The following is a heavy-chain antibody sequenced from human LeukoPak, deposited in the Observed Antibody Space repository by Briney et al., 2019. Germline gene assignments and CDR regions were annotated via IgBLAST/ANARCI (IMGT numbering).Heavy chain of an antibody. D-gene: IGHD3-16*01. Sequence: GSLRLSCAASGFTFNTAWMHWIRQAPGKGLVWVSRIYSDGSATTYAEFVKGRFTISRDNAKNTLYLQMNSLRIEDTAVYYCATDSGHSFSYWGQGTKVTVSA. CDR1: GFTFNTAW. V-gene: IGHV3-74*03. CDR3: ATDSGHSFSY. J-gene: IGHJ3*01. CDR2: IYSDGSAT.